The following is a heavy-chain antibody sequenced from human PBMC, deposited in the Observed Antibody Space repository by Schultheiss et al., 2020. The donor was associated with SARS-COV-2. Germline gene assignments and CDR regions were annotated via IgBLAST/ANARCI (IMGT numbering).Heavy chain of an antibody. J-gene: IGHJ6*02. V-gene: IGHV4-34*01. CDR3: AREAGNFCVDV. Sequence: SQTLSLTCAVYGGSFSGYYWSWIRQPPGKGLEWIGEINHSGRTNYNPSLKSRVTISVDTSKNQFSLKLSSVTAADTAVYYCAREAGNFCVDVWGQGTTVTVSS. D-gene: IGHD6-13*01. CDR2: INHSGRT. CDR1: GGSFSGYY.